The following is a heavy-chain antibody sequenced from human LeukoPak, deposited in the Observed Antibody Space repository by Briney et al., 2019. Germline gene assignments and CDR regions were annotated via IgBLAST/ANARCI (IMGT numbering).Heavy chain of an antibody. D-gene: IGHD3-10*01. J-gene: IGHJ4*02. CDR2: INPNSGGT. V-gene: IGHV1-2*02. CDR3: ARLQRRITMVRGTLDY. Sequence: GESLKISCKGSGYSFTSYWIGWVRQAPGQGLEWMGWINPNSGGTNYAQKFQGRVTMTRDTSISTAYMELSRLRSDDTAVYYCARLQRRITMVRGTLDYWGQGTLVTVSS. CDR1: GYSFTSYW.